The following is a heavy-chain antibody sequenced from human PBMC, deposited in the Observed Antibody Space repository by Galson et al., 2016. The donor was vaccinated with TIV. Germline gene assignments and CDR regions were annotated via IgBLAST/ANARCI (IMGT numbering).Heavy chain of an antibody. CDR1: EFTFGDYG. Sequence: SLRLSCAASEFTFGDYGMSWVRQAPGKGLEWIGFIRTRGYGESTEYAASVKGRFTMSRDDSKSIAYLQMNSLKTEDTAVYYCSRRVHLDYWGPGTLVTVSS. CDR3: SRRVHLDY. V-gene: IGHV3-49*04. J-gene: IGHJ4*02. CDR2: IRTRGYGEST.